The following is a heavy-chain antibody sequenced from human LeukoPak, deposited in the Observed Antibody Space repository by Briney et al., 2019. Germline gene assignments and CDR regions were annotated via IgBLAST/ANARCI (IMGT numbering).Heavy chain of an antibody. D-gene: IGHD3-10*01. CDR1: GGSFSGYY. CDR3: ASVSGSYYRPPRDY. J-gene: IGHJ4*02. V-gene: IGHV4-34*01. Sequence: SETLSLTCAVYGGSFSGYYSRWIRQPPGKGLEWIGEINHSGSTNYNPSLKSRVTISVDTSKNQFSLKLSSVTAADTAVYYCASVSGSYYRPPRDYWGQGTLVTVSS. CDR2: INHSGST.